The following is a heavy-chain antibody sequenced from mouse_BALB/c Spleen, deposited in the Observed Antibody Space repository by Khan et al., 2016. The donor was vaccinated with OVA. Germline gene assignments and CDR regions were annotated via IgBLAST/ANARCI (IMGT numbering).Heavy chain of an antibody. CDR2: IYPGNDNT. CDR1: GYTFTYYY. D-gene: IGHD2-5*01. V-gene: IGHV1-84*02. CDR3: ARGGYYSNSLFDF. Sequence: QVQLQQPGPELVKPGASVKISCKASGYTFTYYYINWVKQKPGQGLEWIGWIYPGNDNTKYNEKFKDMATLTVDTSSNIAFMQLSGLTSEDTAVYFCARGGYYSNSLFDFWGQGTTLTVSS. J-gene: IGHJ2*01.